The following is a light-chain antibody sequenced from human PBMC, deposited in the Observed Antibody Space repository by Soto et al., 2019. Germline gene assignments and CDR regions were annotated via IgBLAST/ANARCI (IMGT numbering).Light chain of an antibody. CDR1: QSVHSD. CDR2: DTS. V-gene: IGKV3-15*01. Sequence: EVVMTQSPDTLSVSPGDGATLSCRASQSVHSDLAWYQQKPGQAPRLVIYDTSTRATDIPVRFTGGGSRTEFTLTISSLKSEDFAVYYRQQYNIWPVTFGGGTKVEIK. J-gene: IGKJ4*01. CDR3: QQYNIWPVT.